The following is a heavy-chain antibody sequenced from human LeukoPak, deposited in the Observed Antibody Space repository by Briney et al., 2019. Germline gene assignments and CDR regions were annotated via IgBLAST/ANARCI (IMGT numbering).Heavy chain of an antibody. CDR2: ISWNSGSI. V-gene: IGHV3-9*01. CDR3: AKDSTWRAAPSAFDI. J-gene: IGHJ3*02. Sequence: GGSLRLSCAASGFTFDDYAMHWVRQAPGKGLEWVSGISWNSGSIGYADSAKGRFTISRDNAKNSLYLQMNSLRAEDTALYYCAKDSTWRAAPSAFDIWGQGTMVTVSS. CDR1: GFTFDDYA. D-gene: IGHD6-13*01.